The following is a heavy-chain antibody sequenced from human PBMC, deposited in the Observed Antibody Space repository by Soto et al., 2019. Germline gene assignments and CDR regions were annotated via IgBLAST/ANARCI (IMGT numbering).Heavy chain of an antibody. D-gene: IGHD2-15*01. CDR3: VRQAHGLDGVAFDY. CDR2: VSTSGRST. V-gene: IGHV3-64D*06. CDR1: GFIFSEST. J-gene: IGHJ4*02. Sequence: GGSLRLSCSASGFIFSESTIYWVRQVPGKGLEAISAVSTSGRSTYYADSVKDRFTISRDNSKNTLFLQMGSLRPEDTAIYYCVRQAHGLDGVAFDYWGQGTQVTVSS.